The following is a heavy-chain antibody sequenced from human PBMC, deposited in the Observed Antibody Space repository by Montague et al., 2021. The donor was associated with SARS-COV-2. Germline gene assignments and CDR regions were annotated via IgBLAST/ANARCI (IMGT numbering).Heavy chain of an antibody. V-gene: IGHV3-30*04. D-gene: IGHD1-26*01. CDR2: ISYDGSNK. Sequence: SLSLSCAASGFTFSSYAMSWVRQAPGKGLEWVAVISYDGSNKYYVDSVKGRFTISRDNSKNTLYLQMNSLRAEDTAVYYCARAKGGSYSFLFDYWGQGTLVTVSS. J-gene: IGHJ4*02. CDR1: GFTFSSYA. CDR3: ARAKGGSYSFLFDY.